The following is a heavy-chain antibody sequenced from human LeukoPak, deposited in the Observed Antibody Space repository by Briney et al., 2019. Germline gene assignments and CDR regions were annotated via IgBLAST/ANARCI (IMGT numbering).Heavy chain of an antibody. J-gene: IGHJ6*03. CDR3: ARERWSATVTTYYYYYMDV. V-gene: IGHV3-21*01. CDR1: GFTFSSYS. D-gene: IGHD4-17*01. CDR2: ISSSSSYI. Sequence: PGGSLRLSCAASGFTFSSYSMNWVRQAPGKGLEWVSSISSSSSYIYYADSVKGRFTISRDNAKNSLYLQMNSLRAEDTAVYYCARERWSATVTTYYYYYMDVWGKGTTVTISS.